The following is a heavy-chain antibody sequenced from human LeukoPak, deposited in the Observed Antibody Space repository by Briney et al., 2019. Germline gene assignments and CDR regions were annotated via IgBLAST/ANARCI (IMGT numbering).Heavy chain of an antibody. CDR2: IYYNGNI. CDR1: GDSIGSSSYY. D-gene: IGHD6-6*01. J-gene: IGHJ4*02. Sequence: SETLSLTCSVSGDSIGSSSYYWGWIRQPPGKGLEWIGSIYYNGNIYYNASLKSRVTISVDTSKNQVSLKLSSVTAADTAVYYCARRGSTSSDFYFDYWGQGTLVTVSS. CDR3: ARRGSTSSDFYFDY. V-gene: IGHV4-39*01.